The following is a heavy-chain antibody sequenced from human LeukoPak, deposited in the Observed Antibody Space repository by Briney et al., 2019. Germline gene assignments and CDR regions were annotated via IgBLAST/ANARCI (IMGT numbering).Heavy chain of an antibody. D-gene: IGHD2-15*01. CDR1: GFTVSSNY. V-gene: IGHV3-53*01. Sequence: GGSLRLSCAASGFTVSSNYMNWVRQAPGKGLEWVSVIYGGGNIYYADSVKGRFTVSRDNSKNTLYLQMNSLRAEDAAVYYCAQQVGYCSSGNCYFTYWGQGTLVTVSS. CDR2: IYGGGNI. CDR3: AQQVGYCSSGNCYFTY. J-gene: IGHJ1*01.